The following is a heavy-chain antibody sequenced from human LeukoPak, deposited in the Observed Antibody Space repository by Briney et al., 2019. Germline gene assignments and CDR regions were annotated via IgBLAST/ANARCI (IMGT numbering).Heavy chain of an antibody. CDR3: AKDWASGNYFDY. D-gene: IGHD1-14*01. CDR2: ISGGGSI. CDR1: GFIFSSYA. Sequence: GGSLRLSCAASGFIFSSYAMSWVRPAPGKGLEWVSAISGGGSIFYADSVKGRFTISRDNSKNTLYPQMNSLRAEDTAVYYCAKDWASGNYFDYWGQGTLVTVSS. V-gene: IGHV3-23*01. J-gene: IGHJ4*02.